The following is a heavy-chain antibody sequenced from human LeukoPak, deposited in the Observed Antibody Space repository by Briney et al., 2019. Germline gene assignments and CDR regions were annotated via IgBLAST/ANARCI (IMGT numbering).Heavy chain of an antibody. Sequence: SETLSLTCAVYGGSFSGYYWSWIRQPPGKGLEWIGEINHSGSTNYNPSLKSRVTISVDTSKNQFSLKLSSVTAADTAVYYCARDLGTNAFDIWGQGTMVTVSS. V-gene: IGHV4-34*01. D-gene: IGHD3-10*01. CDR1: GGSFSGYY. CDR3: ARDLGTNAFDI. CDR2: INHSGST. J-gene: IGHJ3*02.